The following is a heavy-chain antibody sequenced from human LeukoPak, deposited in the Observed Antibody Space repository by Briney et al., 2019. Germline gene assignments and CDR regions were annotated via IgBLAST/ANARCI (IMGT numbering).Heavy chain of an antibody. CDR3: ARSSVDTAMVALVHWFDP. D-gene: IGHD5-18*01. Sequence: SVKDSCKASGYTFTSYDINWVRQATGQGLEWMGWMNPNSGNTGYAQKFQGRVTMTRNTSISTAYMELSSLRSEDTAVYYCARSSVDTAMVALVHWFDPWGQGTLVTVSS. CDR1: GYTFTSYD. CDR2: MNPNSGNT. V-gene: IGHV1-8*01. J-gene: IGHJ5*02.